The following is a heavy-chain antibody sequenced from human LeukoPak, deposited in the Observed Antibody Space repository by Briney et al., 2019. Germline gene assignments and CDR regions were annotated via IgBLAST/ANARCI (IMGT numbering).Heavy chain of an antibody. V-gene: IGHV3-21*01. D-gene: IGHD6-19*01. CDR2: ISSSSSYI. J-gene: IGHJ5*02. CDR1: GFTFSSYS. Sequence: GGSLRLSCAASGFTFSSYSMNWVRQAPGKGLEWVSSISSSSSYIYYADSVKGRFTISRDNAKNSLYLQMNSLRAEDTAVYYCASFPIAVAGSWGQGTLVTVSP. CDR3: ASFPIAVAGS.